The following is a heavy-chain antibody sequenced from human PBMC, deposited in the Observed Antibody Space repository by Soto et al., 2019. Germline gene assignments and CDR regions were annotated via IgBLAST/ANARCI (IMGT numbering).Heavy chain of an antibody. D-gene: IGHD3-9*01. CDR2: ISFDGNSL. CDR3: ARTFDTITYYFDY. CDR1: QFSFRSYA. J-gene: IGHJ4*02. Sequence: GGSLRLSCAASQFSFRSYAMHWIRQSPGKGLEWVAVISFDGNSLHYADSVRDRFTISRDNSKNTLYLQMNNLRPEDTAVYYCARTFDTITYYFDYWGQGTVVTVPQ. V-gene: IGHV3-30-3*01.